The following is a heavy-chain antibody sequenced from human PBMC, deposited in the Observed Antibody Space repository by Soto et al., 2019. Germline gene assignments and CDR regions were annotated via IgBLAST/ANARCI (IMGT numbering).Heavy chain of an antibody. CDR3: AREDSSSPLYYYYYMDV. CDR2: MNPNNGNT. V-gene: IGHV1-8*01. D-gene: IGHD6-6*01. Sequence: ASVKVSCKASGYTFASYDINWVRQATGQGLEWMGWMNPNNGNTGSAQKFQGRVTMTRNTSTNPAYMELSSLRSEDKAVYYCAREDSSSPLYYYYYMDVWGKGTTVTVSS. CDR1: GYTFASYD. J-gene: IGHJ6*03.